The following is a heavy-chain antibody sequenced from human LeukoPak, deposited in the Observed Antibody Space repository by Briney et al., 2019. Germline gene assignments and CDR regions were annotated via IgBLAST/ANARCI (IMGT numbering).Heavy chain of an antibody. CDR3: AKGTLPRDSYGYIKDAFDI. V-gene: IGHV3-23*01. CDR1: GFTFSSYA. CDR2: ISGSGGST. J-gene: IGHJ3*02. D-gene: IGHD5-18*01. Sequence: GGSLRLSCAASGFTFSSYAMSWVRQAPGKGLEWVSAISGSGGSTYYADSVKGRFTISRDNSKNTLYLQMNSLRAEDTAVYYCAKGTLPRDSYGYIKDAFDIWGQGTMVPVSS.